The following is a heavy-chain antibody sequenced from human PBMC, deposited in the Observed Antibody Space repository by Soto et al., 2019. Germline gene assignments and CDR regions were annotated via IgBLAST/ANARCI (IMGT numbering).Heavy chain of an antibody. V-gene: IGHV5-51*01. CDR2: IYPGDSDT. J-gene: IGHJ4*02. CDR3: ARLLMVTMVRGVIGYFVY. Sequence: GESLKISCKGSGYSFTSYWIGWVRQMPGKDLEWMGIIYPGDSDTRYSPSFQGQVTISADKSISTAYLQWSSLKASDTAMYYCARLLMVTMVRGVIGYFVYRGQAXLVTVP. CDR1: GYSFTSYW. D-gene: IGHD3-10*01.